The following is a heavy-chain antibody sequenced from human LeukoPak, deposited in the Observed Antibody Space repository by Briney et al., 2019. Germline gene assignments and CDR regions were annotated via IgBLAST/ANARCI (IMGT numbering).Heavy chain of an antibody. CDR2: IYYSGST. V-gene: IGHV4-61*10. J-gene: IGHJ4*02. D-gene: IGHD5-24*01. CDR1: GDSITSGSYY. CDR3: ARGVGGYNADY. Sequence: SETLSLTCTVSGDSITSGSYYWSWIRQPAGKGLEWIGYIYYSGSTNYNPSLKSRVTISVDTSKNQFSLKLSSVTAADTAVYYCARGVGGYNADYWGQGTLVTVSS.